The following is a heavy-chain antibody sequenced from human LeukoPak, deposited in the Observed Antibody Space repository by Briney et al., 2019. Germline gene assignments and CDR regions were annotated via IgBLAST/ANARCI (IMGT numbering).Heavy chain of an antibody. D-gene: IGHD3-10*01. J-gene: IGHJ4*02. V-gene: IGHV3-30*18. CDR1: GFTFSSYG. CDR2: ISYDGSNK. CDR3: AKDRTSYGLGSYSYFDY. Sequence: GGSLRLSCAASGFTFSSYGMHWVRQAPGKGLEWVAVISYDGSNKYYADSVKGRFTISRDNSKNTLYLQMNSLRAEDTAVYYCAKDRTSYGLGSYSYFDYWGQGTLVTVSS.